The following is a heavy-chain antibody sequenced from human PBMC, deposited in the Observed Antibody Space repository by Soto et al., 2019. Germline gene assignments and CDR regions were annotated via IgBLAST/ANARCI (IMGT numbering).Heavy chain of an antibody. J-gene: IGHJ6*02. D-gene: IGHD3-10*01. CDR1: GGTFSSYA. CDR2: IIPIFGTA. Sequence: QVQLVQSGAEVKKPGSSVKVSCKASGGTFSSYAISWVRQAPGQGLEWMGGIIPIFGTATYAQKFQGRVTITADESTSIAYMELSSLRSEDTAVYYCAHTLYGSGSYGYGMDVWGQGTTVTVSS. CDR3: AHTLYGSGSYGYGMDV. V-gene: IGHV1-69*01.